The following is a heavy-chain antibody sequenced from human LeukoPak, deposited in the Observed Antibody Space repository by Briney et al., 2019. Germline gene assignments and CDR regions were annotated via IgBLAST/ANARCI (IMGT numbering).Heavy chain of an antibody. CDR2: ISGSGGST. D-gene: IGHD3-3*02. CDR1: GFTFSSYA. J-gene: IGHJ4*02. CDR3: AKGKWMHFVDY. Sequence: GRSLRLSCAASGFTFSSYAMSWVRQAPGKGLEWVSAISGSGGSTYYADSVKGRFTISRDNSKNALYLQMNSLRAEDTAVYYCAKGKWMHFVDYWGQGTLVTVSS. V-gene: IGHV3-23*01.